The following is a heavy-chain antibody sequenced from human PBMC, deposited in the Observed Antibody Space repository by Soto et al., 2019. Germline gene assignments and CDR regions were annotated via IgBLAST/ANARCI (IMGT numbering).Heavy chain of an antibody. Sequence: SETLSLTCTVSGGSISSYYWSWIRQPPGKGLEWIGYIYYSGSTNYNPSLKSRVTISVDTSKNQFSLKLSSVTAADTAVYYCARSFDYGDSNWFDPWGQGTLVTVSS. CDR2: IYYSGST. CDR3: ARSFDYGDSNWFDP. D-gene: IGHD4-17*01. V-gene: IGHV4-59*08. J-gene: IGHJ5*02. CDR1: GGSISSYY.